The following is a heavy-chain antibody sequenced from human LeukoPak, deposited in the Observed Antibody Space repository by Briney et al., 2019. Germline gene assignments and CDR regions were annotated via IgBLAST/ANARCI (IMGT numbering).Heavy chain of an antibody. V-gene: IGHV4-34*01. CDR3: ARGVWGSYAFDY. CDR1: GFTFSSYA. CDR2: INHSGST. J-gene: IGHJ4*02. D-gene: IGHD3-16*01. Sequence: GSLRLSCAASGFTFSSYAMSWVRQPPGKGLEWIGEINHSGSTNYNPSLKSRVTISVDTSKNQFSLKLSSVTAADTAVYYCARGVWGSYAFDYWGQGTLVTVSS.